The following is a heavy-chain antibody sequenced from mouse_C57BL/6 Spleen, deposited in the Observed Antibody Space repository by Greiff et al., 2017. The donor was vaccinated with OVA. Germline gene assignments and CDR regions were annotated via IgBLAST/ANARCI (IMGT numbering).Heavy chain of an antibody. CDR3: TTGGLRRDWYFDV. CDR2: IDPENGDT. V-gene: IGHV14-4*01. Sequence: VQLQQSGAELVRPGASVKLSCTASGFNIKDDYMHWVKQRPEQGLEWIGWIDPENGDTEYASKFQGKATITADTSSNTAYLQLSSLTSEDTAVYYCTTGGLRRDWYFDVWGTGTTVTVSS. J-gene: IGHJ1*03. D-gene: IGHD2-4*01. CDR1: GFNIKDDY.